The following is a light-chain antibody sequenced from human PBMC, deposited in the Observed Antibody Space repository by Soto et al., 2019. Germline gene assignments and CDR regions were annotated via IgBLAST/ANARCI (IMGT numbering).Light chain of an antibody. Sequence: EIVLTQSPATLSLSPGERATLSCRASQSVSSSLAWYQQKPGQSPRLLIYDASNRAAGIPARFSGSGSGTDFTLTISNLEPEDYAVYYCQQHSNWPWTFGQGTKVEIK. CDR3: QQHSNWPWT. V-gene: IGKV3-11*01. CDR1: QSVSSS. CDR2: DAS. J-gene: IGKJ1*01.